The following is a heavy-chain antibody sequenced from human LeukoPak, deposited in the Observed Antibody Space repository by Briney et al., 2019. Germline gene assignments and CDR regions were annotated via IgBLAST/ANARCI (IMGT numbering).Heavy chain of an antibody. CDR2: ISWNSGSI. Sequence: GRSLRLSCAASGFTFDDYAMHWVRQAPGKGLEWVSGISWNSGSIGYADSVKGRFTISRDNAKNSLYLQMNSPRAEDTALYYCAKRRDTIFGVVISRGFDYWGQGTLVTVSS. D-gene: IGHD3-3*01. CDR3: AKRRDTIFGVVISRGFDY. CDR1: GFTFDDYA. V-gene: IGHV3-9*01. J-gene: IGHJ4*02.